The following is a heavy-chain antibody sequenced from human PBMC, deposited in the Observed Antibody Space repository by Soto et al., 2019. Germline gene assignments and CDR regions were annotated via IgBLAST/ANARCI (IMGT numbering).Heavy chain of an antibody. J-gene: IGHJ5*01. CDR3: ARHHRRGYEYGDYGDS. D-gene: IGHD4-17*01. CDR2: MHRNGCST. Sequence: EVQLVESGGGVVRPGGSLRLACAVSGFSLDEYGMSWVRQAPGKGLEWVSGMHRNGCSTGYADSVKGRFTISRDDAKNSLYLHMNSLRAEDTPFYYCARHHRRGYEYGDYGDSWGHGTLVTVSS. V-gene: IGHV3-20*04. CDR1: GFSLDEYG.